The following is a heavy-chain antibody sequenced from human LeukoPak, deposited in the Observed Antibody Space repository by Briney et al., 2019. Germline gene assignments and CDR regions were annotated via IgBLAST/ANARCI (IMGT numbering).Heavy chain of an antibody. D-gene: IGHD4-17*01. J-gene: IGHJ4*02. CDR1: GGTISSYY. CDR2: IYYSGST. Sequence: PSETLSLTCTVSGGTISSYYWIWIRQPPGKGLEWIGYIYYSGSTNYNPSLKSRVTISVDTSKNQFSLKLSSVTAADTAVYYCARVGDKFDYWGQGTLVTVSS. CDR3: ARVGDKFDY. V-gene: IGHV4-59*01.